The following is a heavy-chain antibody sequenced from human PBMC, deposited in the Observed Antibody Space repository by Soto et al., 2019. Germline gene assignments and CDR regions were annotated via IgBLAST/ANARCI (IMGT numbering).Heavy chain of an antibody. CDR3: ARAAVTHERYHYGMDV. Sequence: SETLSLTCTVSGGPLSSGSYYWSWIRQSPGQGLEWIGYIYYSGNTNYNPSLKSRVTISVNTSKNQFSLRLTSVTAADTAVYYCARAAVTHERYHYGMDVWGQGTTVTVSS. V-gene: IGHV4-61*01. CDR2: IYYSGNT. D-gene: IGHD4-17*01. J-gene: IGHJ6*02. CDR1: GGPLSSGSYY.